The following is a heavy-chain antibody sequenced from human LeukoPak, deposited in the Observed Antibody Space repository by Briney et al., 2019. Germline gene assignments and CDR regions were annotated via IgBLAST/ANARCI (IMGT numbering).Heavy chain of an antibody. Sequence: PGGSLRLSCEASGSGFTFGNFALSWVRQAPGKGLEWVSGISGSGYYTYYADSVKGRFTISRDNSKNTLYIEMNSLRAEDTAVYYCAKDGSWGDYYFYFYRDVWGKGTTVTVS. CDR2: ISGSGYYT. CDR3: AKDGSWGDYYFYFYRDV. V-gene: IGHV3-23*01. D-gene: IGHD3-16*01. CDR1: GSGFTFGNFA. J-gene: IGHJ6*03.